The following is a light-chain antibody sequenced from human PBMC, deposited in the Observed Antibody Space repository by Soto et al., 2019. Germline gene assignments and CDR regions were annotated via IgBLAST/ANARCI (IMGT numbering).Light chain of an antibody. V-gene: IGLV2-11*01. CDR1: STDVGGYNY. CDR3: CSYAGRDTLYV. J-gene: IGLJ1*01. Sequence: QSVLTQPRSVSGSPGQSVTISCTGTSTDVGGYNYVSWYQQHPGTVPKLMLYDVSKRPSGVPVRFSGSKSGNTASLTISGLQAEDEADYYCCSYAGRDTLYVFGSGTKVTVL. CDR2: DVS.